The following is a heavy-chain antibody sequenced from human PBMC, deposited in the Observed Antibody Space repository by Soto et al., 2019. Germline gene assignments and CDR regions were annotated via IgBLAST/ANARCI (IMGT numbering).Heavy chain of an antibody. CDR2: IIPIFGTA. J-gene: IGHJ5*02. V-gene: IGHV1-69*06. CDR3: ARDTYCGGDCYSEWFDP. CDR1: GCTFSSYA. Sequence: GASVKVSCTASGCTFSSYAISWVRQAPGQGLEWMGGIIPIFGTANYAQKFQGRVTITADKSTSTAYMELSSLRSEDTAVYYCARDTYCGGDCYSEWFDPWGQGTLVTVSS. D-gene: IGHD2-21*02.